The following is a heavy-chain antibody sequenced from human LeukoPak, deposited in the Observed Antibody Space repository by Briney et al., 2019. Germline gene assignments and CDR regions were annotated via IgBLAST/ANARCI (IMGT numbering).Heavy chain of an antibody. V-gene: IGHV3-23*01. CDR2: ISGSGGSR. CDR3: ARDPGYYFDY. D-gene: IGHD3-10*01. CDR1: GFPFSRYV. J-gene: IGHJ4*02. Sequence: GGSLRLSCAASGFPFSRYVMSWVRQTPERGLEWVSVISGSGGSRYYADSVKGRFTISRDDSKNTLYLQMNSLRAEDTAVYYCARDPGYYFDYWGQGTLVTVSS.